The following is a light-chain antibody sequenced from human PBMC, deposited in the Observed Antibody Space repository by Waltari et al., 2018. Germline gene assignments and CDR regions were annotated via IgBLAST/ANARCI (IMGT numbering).Light chain of an antibody. V-gene: IGLV2-8*01. J-gene: IGLJ2*01. CDR3: SAFAGSNNPVV. CDR2: EVS. CDR1: LGDVHGYSF. Sequence: QSALTQPPSASGSPGQSVTISCPGTLGDVHGYSFVSWYQHHTGKTPKLIIYEVSKRPSGVPERFSGSKSGNTASLTVAGLQAEDEAYYYCSAFAGSNNPVVFGGGTKLTVL.